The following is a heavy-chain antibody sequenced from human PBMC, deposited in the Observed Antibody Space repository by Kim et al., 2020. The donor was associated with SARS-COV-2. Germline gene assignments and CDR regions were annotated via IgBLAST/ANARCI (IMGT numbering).Heavy chain of an antibody. J-gene: IGHJ4*02. D-gene: IGHD3-9*01. CDR3: ARSILTGYYFDY. Sequence: SYADSVKGRFTISRDNSKNTLYLQMTSLRAEDTAVYYCARSILTGYYFDYWGQGTLVTVSS. V-gene: IGHV3-30*03.